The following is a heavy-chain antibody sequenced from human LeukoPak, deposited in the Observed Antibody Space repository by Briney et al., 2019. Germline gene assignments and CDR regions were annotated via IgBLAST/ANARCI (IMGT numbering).Heavy chain of an antibody. J-gene: IGHJ4*02. CDR2: INTNTGNP. Sequence: ASVKVSCKSSGYTFTSYAMNWVRQAPGQGLEWMGWINTNTGNPTYAQGFTGRFVFSLDTSVSTAYLQISSLKAEDTAVYYCARDDPHYYDSSGYYYYFDYWGQGTLVTVSS. V-gene: IGHV7-4-1*02. D-gene: IGHD3-22*01. CDR3: ARDDPHYYDSSGYYYYFDY. CDR1: GYTFTSYA.